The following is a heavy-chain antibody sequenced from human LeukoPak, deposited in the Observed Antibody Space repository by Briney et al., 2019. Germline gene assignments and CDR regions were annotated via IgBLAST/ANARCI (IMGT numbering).Heavy chain of an antibody. J-gene: IGHJ4*02. CDR1: GATAGDTFIIHW. V-gene: IGHV3-7*02. CDR3: VMPRNRAYDY. Sequence: GGSLRLSCVVSGATAGDTFIIHWMSWVRQAPGKGLEWVANIKEDGSQKYYVDSVRGRFTVSRDNAKNSLYLQMDSLRVEDTAAYFCVMPRNRAYDYWGRGTLVTVSS. D-gene: IGHD2/OR15-2a*01. CDR2: IKEDGSQK.